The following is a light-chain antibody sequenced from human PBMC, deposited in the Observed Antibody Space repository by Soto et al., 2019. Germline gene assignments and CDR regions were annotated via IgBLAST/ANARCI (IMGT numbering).Light chain of an antibody. CDR1: QSVSTN. V-gene: IGKV3-15*01. Sequence: EIVMTQSPTTLSVSPGERATLSCRASQSVSTNLAWYQQKPGQVPSLLIYGASTRASGIPARFSGSGSGTELTLTIGSLQSEDFAVYYCQQYSSSPSFGQGTRLEIK. J-gene: IGKJ5*01. CDR3: QQYSSSPS. CDR2: GAS.